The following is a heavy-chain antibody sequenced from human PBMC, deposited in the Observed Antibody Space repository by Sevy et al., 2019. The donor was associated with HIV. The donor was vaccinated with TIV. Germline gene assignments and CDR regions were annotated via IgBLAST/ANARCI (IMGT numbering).Heavy chain of an antibody. J-gene: IGHJ3*02. CDR2: IYDTNYGSGGGT. V-gene: IGHV3-23*01. CDR1: GFTFISYA. D-gene: IGHD3-22*01. CDR3: AGGRYDSGGSFDAFDI. Sequence: GGSLRLSCKPSGFTFISYAMNWVRQVPGKGLDWVSTIYDTNYGSGGGTYYADSVKGRLTSSRDTSKTTVYLQMSSLRTEDTAVYYCAGGRYDSGGSFDAFDIWGQGTMVTVSS.